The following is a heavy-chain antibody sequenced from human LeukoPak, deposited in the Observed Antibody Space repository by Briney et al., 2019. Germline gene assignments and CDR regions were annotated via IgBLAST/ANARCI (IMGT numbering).Heavy chain of an antibody. CDR3: ARDQANRGSYYPFDY. Sequence: GGSLRLSCAASGFTFRSYGMHWVRQAPGKGLEWVAVIWYDGSNKYYADSVKGRFTISRDNSKNTLHLQMNSLRADDTAVYYCARDQANRGSYYPFDYWGQGTLVTVSS. CDR1: GFTFRSYG. J-gene: IGHJ4*02. CDR2: IWYDGSNK. D-gene: IGHD1-26*01. V-gene: IGHV3-33*01.